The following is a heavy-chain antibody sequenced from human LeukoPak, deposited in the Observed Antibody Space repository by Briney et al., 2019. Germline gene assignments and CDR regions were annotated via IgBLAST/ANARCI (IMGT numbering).Heavy chain of an antibody. CDR2: IYYSGST. V-gene: IGHV4-59*08. J-gene: IGHJ2*01. Sequence: PSETLSLTCTVSGGSISSYYWSWIRQPPGKGLECIGYIYYSGSTNYNPSLKSRVTISVDTSKNQFSLKLSSVTAADTAVYYCARRKSTVVTPDWYFDLWGRGTLSLSPQ. CDR3: ARRKSTVVTPDWYFDL. D-gene: IGHD4-23*01. CDR1: GGSISSYY.